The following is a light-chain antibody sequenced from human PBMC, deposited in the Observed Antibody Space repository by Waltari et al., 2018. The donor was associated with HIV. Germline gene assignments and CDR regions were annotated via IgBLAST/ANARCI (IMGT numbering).Light chain of an antibody. CDR2: DAS. CDR3: HQRSNWPPYT. CDR1: QSVSSY. V-gene: IGKV3-11*01. Sequence: GERATLSCRASQSVSSYLTWYQQKPGQAPRLLIYDASNRATGTPARFSGSGYGTDFTLTISSLEPEDFAVYYCHQRSNWPPYTFGQGTKLEIK. J-gene: IGKJ2*01.